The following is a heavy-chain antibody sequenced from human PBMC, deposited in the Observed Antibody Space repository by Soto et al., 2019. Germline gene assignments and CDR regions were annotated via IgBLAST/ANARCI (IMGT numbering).Heavy chain of an antibody. CDR1: DYTFTSYG. CDR3: ARIAGGSMVRGFRRSIDY. Sequence: QVQLVQSGAEVKKPGASAKVSCKASDYTFTSYGISWVRQAPGQGLEWMGWISAYNGNTNYAQKLQGRVTMTTDTSTSTAYMELRSLRSDDTAVYYCARIAGGSMVRGFRRSIDYWGQGTLVTVSS. V-gene: IGHV1-18*01. D-gene: IGHD3-10*01. CDR2: ISAYNGNT. J-gene: IGHJ4*02.